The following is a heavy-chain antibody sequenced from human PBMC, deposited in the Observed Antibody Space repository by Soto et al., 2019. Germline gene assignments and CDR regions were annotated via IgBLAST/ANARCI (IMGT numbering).Heavy chain of an antibody. D-gene: IGHD4-4*01. Sequence: SETQSLTCTVSGGSISSYYWSLIRQPPGKGLEWIGYIYYSGSTNYNPSLKSRVTISVDTSKNQFSLKLSSVTAADTAVYYCARVADSDYSNYIFDYWGQGTLVTVSS. CDR1: GGSISSYY. J-gene: IGHJ4*02. CDR3: ARVADSDYSNYIFDY. V-gene: IGHV4-59*01. CDR2: IYYSGST.